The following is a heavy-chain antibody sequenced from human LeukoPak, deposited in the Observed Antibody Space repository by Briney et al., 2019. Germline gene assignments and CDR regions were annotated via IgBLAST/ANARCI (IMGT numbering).Heavy chain of an antibody. D-gene: IGHD1-1*01. Sequence: GESLMISCKGSGYSFPSYWIGWVRQMPGKGLEWMGIIYPGDSDTRYSPSFQGQVTISADKSISTAYLQWSSLKASDTAMYYCARLSLGGTGTTHYMDVWGKGTTVTVSS. V-gene: IGHV5-51*01. CDR2: IYPGDSDT. CDR1: GYSFPSYW. J-gene: IGHJ6*03. CDR3: ARLSLGGTGTTHYMDV.